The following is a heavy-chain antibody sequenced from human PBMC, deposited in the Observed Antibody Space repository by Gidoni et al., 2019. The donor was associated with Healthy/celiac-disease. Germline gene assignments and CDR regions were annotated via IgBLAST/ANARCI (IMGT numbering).Heavy chain of an antibody. Sequence: QVQLQESGPGLVKPSETLSLTCTVSGGSISSYYWSWIRQPPGKGLEWIGYIYYSGSTNYNPALKSRVTISVDTSKNQFSLKLSSVTAADTAVYYCARAFEGSGYCSGGSCPLGYWGQGTLVTVSS. CDR1: GGSISSYY. D-gene: IGHD2-15*01. V-gene: IGHV4-59*01. J-gene: IGHJ4*02. CDR3: ARAFEGSGYCSGGSCPLGY. CDR2: IYYSGST.